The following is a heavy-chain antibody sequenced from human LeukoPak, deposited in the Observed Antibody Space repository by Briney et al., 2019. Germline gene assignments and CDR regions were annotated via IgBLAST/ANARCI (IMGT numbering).Heavy chain of an antibody. CDR1: GFTFSDYY. J-gene: IGHJ5*02. D-gene: IGHD5-24*01. CDR2: ISSSSSYI. V-gene: IGHV3-11*06. CDR3: ARGPKMARSNWFDP. Sequence: GGSLRLSCAASGFTFSDYYMSWIRQAPGKGLEWVSSISSSSSYIYYADSVKGRFTISRDNAKNSLYLQMNSLRAEDTAVYYCARGPKMARSNWFDPWGQGTLVTVSS.